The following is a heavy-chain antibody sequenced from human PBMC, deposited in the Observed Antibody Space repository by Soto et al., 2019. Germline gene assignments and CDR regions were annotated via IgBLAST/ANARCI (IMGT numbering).Heavy chain of an antibody. D-gene: IGHD5-18*01. CDR1: GVSFSVYY. CDR2: INHSGST. CDR3: ARARRGYSYGLPKY. V-gene: IGHV4-34*01. J-gene: IGHJ4*02. Sequence: SXTLSLTCSFYGVSFSVYYLSWIRQPPGKGLEWIGEINHSGSTNYNPYLKSRVTISVDTSKNQFSLKLSSVTAADTAVYYCARARRGYSYGLPKYWGQGTLVTVSS.